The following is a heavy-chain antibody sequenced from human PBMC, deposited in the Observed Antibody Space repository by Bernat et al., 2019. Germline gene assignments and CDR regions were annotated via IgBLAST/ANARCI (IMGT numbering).Heavy chain of an antibody. D-gene: IGHD5-24*01. Sequence: QVQLVQSGAEVKKPGASVKVSCKASGYTFTGYYMHWVRQAPGRGLEWMGWINPNSGGTNYAQKFPGWVTMTRDTSISTAYMELSRLRSDDTAVYYCARAMATIGDNYYYYGMDVWGQGTTVTVSS. J-gene: IGHJ6*02. V-gene: IGHV1-2*04. CDR1: GYTFTGYY. CDR2: INPNSGGT. CDR3: ARAMATIGDNYYYYGMDV.